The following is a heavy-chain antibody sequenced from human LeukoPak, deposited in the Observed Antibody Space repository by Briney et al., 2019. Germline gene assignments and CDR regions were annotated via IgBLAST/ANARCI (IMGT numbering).Heavy chain of an antibody. CDR1: GVSISSYH. J-gene: IGHJ4*02. D-gene: IGHD3-22*01. Sequence: SETLSLTCTVSGVSISSYHLSWIRQPPGKGLEWNGYIYYSGSTNYNPSLKSRVTMSVDTSKNQFSLKLSSVTAADTAVYYCARDQYYYDSSGYLFDYWGQGTLVTVSS. V-gene: IGHV4-59*12. CDR2: IYYSGST. CDR3: ARDQYYYDSSGYLFDY.